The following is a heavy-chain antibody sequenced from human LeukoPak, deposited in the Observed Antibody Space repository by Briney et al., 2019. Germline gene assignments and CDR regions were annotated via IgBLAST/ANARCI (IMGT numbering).Heavy chain of an antibody. V-gene: IGHV1-69*13. D-gene: IGHD3-10*01. CDR2: IIPIFGTA. CDR1: GGTFSSYA. J-gene: IGHJ6*04. Sequence: WASVKVSCKASGGTFSSYAISWVRQAPGQGLEWMGGIIPIFGTANYAQKFQGRVTITADESTSTACMELSSLRSEDTAVYYCARAMVRGAEDYYYGMDVWGKGTTVTVSS. CDR3: ARAMVRGAEDYYYGMDV.